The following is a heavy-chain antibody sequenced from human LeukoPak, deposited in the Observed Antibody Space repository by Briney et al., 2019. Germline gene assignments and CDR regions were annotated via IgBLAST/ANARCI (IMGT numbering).Heavy chain of an antibody. CDR3: ARMIRILDY. CDR1: GGSFSGYY. D-gene: IGHD3-22*01. J-gene: IGHJ4*02. V-gene: IGHV4-34*01. Sequence: SETLSLTCAVYGGSFSGYYWSWIRQPPGKGLQWIGEINHSGSTNYNPSLKSRVTISVDTSKNQFSLKLSSVTAADTAVYYCARMIRILDYWGQGTLVTVSS. CDR2: INHSGST.